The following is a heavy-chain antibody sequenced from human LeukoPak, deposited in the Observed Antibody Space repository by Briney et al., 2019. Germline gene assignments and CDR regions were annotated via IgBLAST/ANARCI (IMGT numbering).Heavy chain of an antibody. J-gene: IGHJ4*02. V-gene: IGHV4-38-2*02. CDR3: ANNLYASGNYFTY. CDR1: GYSISSGYY. Sequence: SETLSLTCTVSGYSISSGYYWGWIRQSPGKGLEWIASIYHSGNTYYNPSLKSRVTISVDTSKNQFSLRLSSVTAADAAVYYCANNLYASGNYFTYWGQGTLVTVSS. CDR2: IYHSGNT. D-gene: IGHD3-10*01.